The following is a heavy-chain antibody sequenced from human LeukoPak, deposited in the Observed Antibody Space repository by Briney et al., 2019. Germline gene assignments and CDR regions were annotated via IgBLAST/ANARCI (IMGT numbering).Heavy chain of an antibody. J-gene: IGHJ4*02. D-gene: IGHD6-6*01. CDR1: GGTFSSYT. CDR3: ARDGQQLVWFLY. V-gene: IGHV1-69*04. Sequence: SVKVSCXASGGTFSSYTISWVRQAPGQGLEWMGRIIPILGIANYAQKFQGRVTITADKSTSTAYMELSSMRSEDTAVYYCARDGQQLVWFLYWGQGTLVTVSS. CDR2: IIPILGIA.